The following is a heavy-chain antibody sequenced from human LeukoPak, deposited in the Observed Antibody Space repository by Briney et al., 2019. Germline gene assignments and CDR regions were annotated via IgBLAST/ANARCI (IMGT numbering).Heavy chain of an antibody. CDR1: GGTFSSYA. CDR3: ARDDRSPNYYYYYGMDV. V-gene: IGHV1-69*04. D-gene: IGHD1-14*01. CDR2: IIPIFGIA. J-gene: IGHJ6*02. Sequence: ASVKVSCKASGGTFSSYAISWVRQAPGQGLEWMGRIIPIFGIANYAQKFQGRVTITADKSTSTAYMELSSLRSEVTAVYYCARDDRSPNYYYYYGMDVWGQGTTVTVSS.